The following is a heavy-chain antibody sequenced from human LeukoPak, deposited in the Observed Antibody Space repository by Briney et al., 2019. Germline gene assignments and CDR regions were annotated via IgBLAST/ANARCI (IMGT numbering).Heavy chain of an antibody. D-gene: IGHD4-23*01. CDR3: ARGWLSETTVVTPYNY. CDR2: IIPLFGTA. Sequence: SVKVSCKASGGTFSNYAINWVRQAPGQGLEWMGGIIPLFGTAHYPQKFQGRVTITADESTTTAYMELSSLRSEDTAVYYCARGWLSETTVVTPYNYWGQGTLVTVSS. V-gene: IGHV1-69*13. J-gene: IGHJ4*02. CDR1: GGTFSNYA.